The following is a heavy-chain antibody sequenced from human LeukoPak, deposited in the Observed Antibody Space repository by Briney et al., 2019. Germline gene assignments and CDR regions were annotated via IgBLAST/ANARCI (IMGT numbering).Heavy chain of an antibody. Sequence: GGSLRLSCAASGFTFSSYWMHWVRQVPGKGLVWVARINTYGTSTTYGDSVEGRFTISRDNAKNTLDLEMNSLRDDDTAVYYCARGSTTVTTKDWFDPRGQGTQVTVSS. J-gene: IGHJ5*02. CDR1: GFTFSSYW. CDR2: INTYGTST. V-gene: IGHV3-74*03. D-gene: IGHD4-17*01. CDR3: ARGSTTVTTKDWFDP.